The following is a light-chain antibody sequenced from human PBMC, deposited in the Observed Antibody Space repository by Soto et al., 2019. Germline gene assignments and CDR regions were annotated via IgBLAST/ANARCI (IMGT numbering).Light chain of an antibody. CDR1: SSNIGSHT. CDR2: SDN. J-gene: IGLJ2*01. V-gene: IGLV1-44*01. Sequence: QLVLTQPPSASGTPGQRVTISCSGSSSNIGSHTVNWYQQLPGTAPKLLMYSDNQRPSGVPDRFSGSKSGTSASLAISGLQSDDEADYYCAAWDGSLNGVVFGGGTKVTVL. CDR3: AAWDGSLNGVV.